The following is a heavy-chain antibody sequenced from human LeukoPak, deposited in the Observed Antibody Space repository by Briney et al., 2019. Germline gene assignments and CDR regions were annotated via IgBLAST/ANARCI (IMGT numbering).Heavy chain of an antibody. V-gene: IGHV3-15*01. D-gene: IGHD6-13*01. Sequence: GGSLRLSCAASGFTFSNAWMSWVRQAPGKGLEWVGRIKSKTDGGTTDYAAPVKGRFTISRDDSKNTLYLQTNSLKTEDTAVYYCTTASDGIAAAGTDYWGQGTLVTVSS. CDR1: GFTFSNAW. CDR2: IKSKTDGGTT. CDR3: TTASDGIAAAGTDY. J-gene: IGHJ4*02.